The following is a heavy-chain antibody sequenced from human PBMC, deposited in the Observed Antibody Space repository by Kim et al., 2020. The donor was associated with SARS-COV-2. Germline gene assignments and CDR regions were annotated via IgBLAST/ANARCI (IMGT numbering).Heavy chain of an antibody. V-gene: IGHV4-39*01. J-gene: IGHJ5*02. CDR3: ARQQVTLIIVGWFDP. CDR1: GGSISSSSYY. Sequence: SETLSLTCTVSGGSISSSSYYWAWIRQPPGKGLEWIGSIYYTGNTYYNPSLKSRVTISVDTSKNQFSLKLSSVTAADTAVYYCARQQVTLIIVGWFDPWGQGTLVTVSS. D-gene: IGHD3-22*01. CDR2: IYYTGNT.